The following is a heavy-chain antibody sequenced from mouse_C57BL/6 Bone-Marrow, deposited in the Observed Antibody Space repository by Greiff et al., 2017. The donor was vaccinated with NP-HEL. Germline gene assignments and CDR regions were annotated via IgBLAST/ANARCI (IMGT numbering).Heavy chain of an antibody. CDR3: AIPPLYYYGSSYGYFDV. D-gene: IGHD1-1*01. V-gene: IGHV2-5*01. J-gene: IGHJ1*03. Sequence: VQRVESGPGLVQPSQSLSITCTVSGFSLTSYGVHWVRQSPGKGLEWLGVIWRGGSTDYNAAFMSRLSITKDNSKSQVFFKMNSLQADDTAIYYCAIPPLYYYGSSYGYFDVWGTGTTVTVSS. CDR2: IWRGGST. CDR1: GFSLTSYG.